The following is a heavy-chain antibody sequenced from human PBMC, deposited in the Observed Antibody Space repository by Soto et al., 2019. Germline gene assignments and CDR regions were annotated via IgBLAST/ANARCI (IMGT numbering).Heavy chain of an antibody. CDR3: ARGLYGSGSYSLYGMDV. V-gene: IGHV3-13*01. CDR2: IGTAGDT. Sequence: GSLSLSCAASGFTFSSYDMHWVRQATGKGLEWVSAIGTAGDTYYPGSVKGRFTISRENAKNSLYLQMNSLRAGDTAVYYCARGLYGSGSYSLYGMDVWGQGTTVTVSS. D-gene: IGHD3-10*01. J-gene: IGHJ6*02. CDR1: GFTFSSYD.